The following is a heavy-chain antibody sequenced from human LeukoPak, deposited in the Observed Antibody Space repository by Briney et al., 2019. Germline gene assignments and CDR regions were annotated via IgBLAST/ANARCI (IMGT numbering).Heavy chain of an antibody. J-gene: IGHJ6*04. V-gene: IGHV3-7*03. CDR3: SRVDTDLNYYYYYGMDV. D-gene: IGHD5-18*01. CDR1: GFTFSSYW. Sequence: GGSLGLSCAASGFTFSSYWMSWVRQAPGKGLEWVANIKQDGGEKYYVDSVKGRFTISRDNAKNSLYLQMNSLRAEDTAVYYCSRVDTDLNYYYYYGMDVWGKGTTVTVSS. CDR2: IKQDGGEK.